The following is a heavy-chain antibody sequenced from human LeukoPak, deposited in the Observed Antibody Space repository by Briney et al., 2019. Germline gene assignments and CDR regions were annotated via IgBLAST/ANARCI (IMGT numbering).Heavy chain of an antibody. V-gene: IGHV3-21*01. CDR1: GFTFSSYS. CDR3: ARDRVLGVGEGFDY. J-gene: IGHJ4*02. D-gene: IGHD3-16*01. CDR2: ISSSSSYI. Sequence: GGSLRLSCAAYGFTFSSYSMNWVRQAPGKGLEWVSSISSSSSYIYYADSVKGRFTISRDNAKNSLYLQMNSLRAEDTAVYYCARDRVLGVGEGFDYWGQGTLVTVSS.